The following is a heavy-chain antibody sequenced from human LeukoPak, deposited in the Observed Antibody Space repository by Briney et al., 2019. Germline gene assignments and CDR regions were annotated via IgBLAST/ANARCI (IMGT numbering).Heavy chain of an antibody. CDR3: AKESRDYAPWYVDL. CDR1: GFTFSSNG. D-gene: IGHD4-17*01. Sequence: PGGSLRLSCAASGFTFSSNGMHWGRQAPGKGLEGVAVIWYDGSNKYYADSVKGRFTISRDNSKNTLYLQMNSLRAEDTAVYYCAKESRDYAPWYVDLWGRGTLVTVSS. CDR2: IWYDGSNK. V-gene: IGHV3-33*06. J-gene: IGHJ2*01.